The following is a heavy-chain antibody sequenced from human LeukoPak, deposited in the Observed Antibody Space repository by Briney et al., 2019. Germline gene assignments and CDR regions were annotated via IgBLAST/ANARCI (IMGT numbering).Heavy chain of an antibody. J-gene: IGHJ4*02. CDR1: GGSINNYY. D-gene: IGHD2-2*01. Sequence: SETLSLTCTVSGGSINNYYWSWIRQPPGKRLEWIGYIYYSGSTNYNPSLKSRVTISVDTSKNQFSLKLGSVTAADTAVYYCARHHQQGVSFTSWVGFDLWGQGTLVTVSS. CDR2: IYYSGST. CDR3: ARHHQQGVSFTSWVGFDL. V-gene: IGHV4-59*08.